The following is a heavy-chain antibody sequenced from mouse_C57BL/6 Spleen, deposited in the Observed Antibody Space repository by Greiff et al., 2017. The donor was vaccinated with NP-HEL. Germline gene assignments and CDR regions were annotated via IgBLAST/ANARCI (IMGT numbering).Heavy chain of an antibody. V-gene: IGHV1-80*01. CDR2: IYPGDGDT. J-gene: IGHJ2*01. Sequence: VKLQQSGAELVKPGASVKISCKASGYAFSSYWMNWVKQRPGKGLEWIGQIYPGDGDTNYNGKFKGKATLTADKSSSTAYMQLSSLTSEDSAVYFCARSGYDYNFDYWGQGTTLTVSS. D-gene: IGHD2-4*01. CDR1: GYAFSSYW. CDR3: ARSGYDYNFDY.